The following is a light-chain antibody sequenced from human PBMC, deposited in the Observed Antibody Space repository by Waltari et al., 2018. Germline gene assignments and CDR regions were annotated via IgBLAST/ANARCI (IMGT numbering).Light chain of an antibody. J-gene: IGKJ1*01. V-gene: IGKV4-1*01. CDR3: QQYYRSRT. CDR2: WSS. Sequence: DIVMTKSPDSLAVSLGDRATINCKSSPSVLYSSNNKNYLAWYQQKPGQPPKLLIRWSSTRESGVPDRFSGSGSGTDFTLTISSLQAEDVAVYYCQQYYRSRTFGQGTRVEIK. CDR1: PSVLYSSNNKNY.